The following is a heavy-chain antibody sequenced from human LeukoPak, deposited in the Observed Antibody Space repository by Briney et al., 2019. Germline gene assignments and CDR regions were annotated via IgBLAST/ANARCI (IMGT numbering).Heavy chain of an antibody. CDR1: GFTFSDYY. V-gene: IGHV3-11*04. CDR3: ARDYWDYSNYIFDY. D-gene: IGHD4-11*01. CDR2: ISSSGSTI. Sequence: PGGSLRLSCAASGFTFSDYYMSWIRQAPGKGLEWVSYISSSGSTIYYADSVKGRFTISRDNAKNSLYLQMNSLRAEDTAVYYCARDYWDYSNYIFDYWGQGTLVTVSS. J-gene: IGHJ4*02.